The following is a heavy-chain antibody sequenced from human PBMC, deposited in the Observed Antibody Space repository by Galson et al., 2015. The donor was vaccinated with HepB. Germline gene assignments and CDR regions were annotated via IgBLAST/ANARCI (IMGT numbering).Heavy chain of an antibody. CDR1: GFTFSSYG. CDR3: ARAKPKKPFDY. J-gene: IGHJ4*02. V-gene: IGHV3-33*01. CDR2: IWYDGSNK. D-gene: IGHD1-14*01. Sequence: LRLSCAASGFTFSSYGMHWVRQAPGKGLEWVAVIWYDGSNKYYADSVEGRFTISRDNSKNTLYLQMNSLRAEDTAVYYCARAKPKKPFDYWGQGTLVTVSS.